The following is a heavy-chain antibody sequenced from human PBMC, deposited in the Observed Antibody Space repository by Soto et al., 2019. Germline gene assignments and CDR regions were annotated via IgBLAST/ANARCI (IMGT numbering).Heavy chain of an antibody. Sequence: SLRLSCAASGFTFSSYGMHWVRQAPGKGLEWVAVIWYDGSNKYYADSVKGRFTISRDNSKNTLYLQMNSLRAEDTAVYYCARVSLPYYYGSGSPSFDYWGQGTLVTVSS. D-gene: IGHD3-10*01. CDR1: GFTFSSYG. CDR3: ARVSLPYYYGSGSPSFDY. V-gene: IGHV3-33*01. CDR2: IWYDGSNK. J-gene: IGHJ4*02.